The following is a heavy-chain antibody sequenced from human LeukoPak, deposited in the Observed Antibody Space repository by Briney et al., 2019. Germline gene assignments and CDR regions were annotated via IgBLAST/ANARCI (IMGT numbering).Heavy chain of an antibody. CDR3: ARDLGYSSGPNY. V-gene: IGHV3-21*01. J-gene: IGHJ4*02. D-gene: IGHD6-19*01. CDR2: VSGGSSFT. Sequence: GGSLRLSCAASGFSFSSFSMNWVRQAPGKGLEWVSYVSGGSSFTYYVDSVKGRFTISRDNAKNSLYLQMNSLRAEDTAVYYCARDLGYSSGPNYWGQGTRVTVSS. CDR1: GFSFSSFS.